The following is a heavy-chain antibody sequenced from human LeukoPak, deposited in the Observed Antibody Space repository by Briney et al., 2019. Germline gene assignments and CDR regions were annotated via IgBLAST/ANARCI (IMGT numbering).Heavy chain of an antibody. J-gene: IGHJ4*02. D-gene: IGHD2-21*02. CDR1: GFTFSSYE. Sequence: AGGSLRLSCVASGFTFSSYEMNWVRQAPGKGLEWIAYINHVANTIYYADSVKGRFTISRDNAKNSVHLQVNSLRGEDTAVYYCVRLVTERRGRSYWYYFDRWGQGTLVTVSS. CDR3: VRLVTERRGRSYWYYFDR. V-gene: IGHV3-48*03. CDR2: INHVANTI.